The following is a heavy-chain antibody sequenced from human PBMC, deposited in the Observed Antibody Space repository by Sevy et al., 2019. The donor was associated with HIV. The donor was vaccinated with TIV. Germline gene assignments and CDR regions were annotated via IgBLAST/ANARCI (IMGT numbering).Heavy chain of an antibody. J-gene: IGHJ4*02. CDR1: GFTFSSSA. CDR2: ISGGGGSA. CDR3: AKVDWGTTFRPSLDY. D-gene: IGHD3-16*01. Sequence: GGSLRLSCAVSGFTFSSSAMGWVRQAPGKGLEWVSTISGGGGSAYYADSVKGRFTISRDNSKNTLYLQMNSLRAEDTAVYYCAKVDWGTTFRPSLDYWGQGTLVTVSS. V-gene: IGHV3-23*01.